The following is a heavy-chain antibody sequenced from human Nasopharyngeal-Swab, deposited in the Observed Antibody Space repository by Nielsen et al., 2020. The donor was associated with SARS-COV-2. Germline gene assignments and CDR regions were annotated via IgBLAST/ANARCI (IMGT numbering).Heavy chain of an antibody. CDR3: ARVVYGYFDY. CDR2: ISTSGTTT. Sequence: GESLKISCVASGFTFSDYYMDWIRQAPGKGLEWVSYISTSGTTTDSADSGKGRFTISRDNANNLLSLQMSSLRGEDTAMYYCARVVYGYFDYWGQGTLVTVSS. J-gene: IGHJ4*02. CDR1: GFTFSDYY. D-gene: IGHD5/OR15-5a*01. V-gene: IGHV3-11*04.